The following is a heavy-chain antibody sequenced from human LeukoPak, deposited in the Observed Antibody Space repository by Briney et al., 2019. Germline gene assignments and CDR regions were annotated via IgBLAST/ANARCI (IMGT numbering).Heavy chain of an antibody. J-gene: IGHJ4*02. D-gene: IGHD3-22*01. CDR1: GGSFSGYY. CDR3: ARDQYYYDSSGYLTFDY. V-gene: IGHV4-34*01. CDR2: INHSGST. Sequence: SETLSLTCAVYGGSFSGYYWSWIRKPPGKGLEWIGEINHSGSTNYNPSLKSRVTISVDTSKNQFSLKLSSVTAADTAVYYCARDQYYYDSSGYLTFDYWGQGTLVTVSS.